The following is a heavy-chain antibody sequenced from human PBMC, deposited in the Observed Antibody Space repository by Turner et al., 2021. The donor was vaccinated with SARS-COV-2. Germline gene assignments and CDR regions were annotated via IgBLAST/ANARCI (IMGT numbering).Heavy chain of an antibody. CDR3: ARDLRRDATAAFDV. D-gene: IGHD6-6*01. CDR2: ISYDGGNT. Sequence: QVQLVESGGGVVQPGRSLRLSCAASGFTFNNYAFHWVRQAPCRGLEWLSVISYDGGNTYFADSLKDRFTISRDNSKNTLYLQMNSLRAEDTAVYYCARDLRRDATAAFDVWGQGTMVTVSS. J-gene: IGHJ3*01. V-gene: IGHV3-30*04. CDR1: GFTFNNYA.